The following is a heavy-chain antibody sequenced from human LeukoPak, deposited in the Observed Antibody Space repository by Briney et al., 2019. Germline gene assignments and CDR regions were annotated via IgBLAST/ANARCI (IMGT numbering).Heavy chain of an antibody. Sequence: AGGSLRLSCAASGFTFSSYAMSWVRQAPGKGLEWVSAISGSGGSTYYADSVKGRFTISRDNSKNTLYLQMNSLRAEDTAVYYCAKGSLRIGAFDIWGQGTMVTVSS. CDR2: ISGSGGST. D-gene: IGHD3-10*01. J-gene: IGHJ3*02. V-gene: IGHV3-23*01. CDR3: AKGSLRIGAFDI. CDR1: GFTFSSYA.